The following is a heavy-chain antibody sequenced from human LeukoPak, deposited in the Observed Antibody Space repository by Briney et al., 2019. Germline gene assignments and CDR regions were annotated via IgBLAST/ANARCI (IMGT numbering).Heavy chain of an antibody. D-gene: IGHD2-2*01. V-gene: IGHV4-59*01. CDR1: GGSISSYY. CDR2: IYYSGST. CDR3: ARGDVVVPAAIYY. Sequence: SETLSLTCTVSGGSISSYYWSWIRQPPGKGLEWIGYIYYSGSTNYNPSLKSRVTISVDTSKNQFSLKLSSVTAADTAVYYCARGDVVVPAAIYYWGQGTLVPSPQ. J-gene: IGHJ4*02.